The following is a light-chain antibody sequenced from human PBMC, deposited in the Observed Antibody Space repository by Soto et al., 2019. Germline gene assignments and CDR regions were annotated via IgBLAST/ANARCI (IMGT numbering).Light chain of an antibody. CDR3: QVWDMISDHWV. J-gene: IGLJ3*02. V-gene: IGLV3-21*04. CDR2: YDS. CDR1: NIGSKN. Sequence: SYELTQPPSVSVAPGKTATITCGGDNIGSKNVHWYQKKSGQAHALVIYYDSDRPSGIPERFSGSNSGNTATLTISRVEAGDEADYYCQVWDMISDHWVFGGGTKLTVL.